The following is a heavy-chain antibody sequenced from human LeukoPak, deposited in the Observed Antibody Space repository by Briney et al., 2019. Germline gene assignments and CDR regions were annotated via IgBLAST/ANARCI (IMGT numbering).Heavy chain of an antibody. CDR1: GYTLTELS. CDR2: FDPEDGET. Sequence: ASVKVSCKVSGYTLTELSMHWVRQAPGKGLEWMGGFDPEDGETIYAQKFQGRVTMTEDTSTDTAYMELSSLRSEDTAVYYCAQKGSSWTNFDYWGQGTLVTVSS. V-gene: IGHV1-24*01. CDR3: AQKGSSWTNFDY. D-gene: IGHD6-13*01. J-gene: IGHJ4*02.